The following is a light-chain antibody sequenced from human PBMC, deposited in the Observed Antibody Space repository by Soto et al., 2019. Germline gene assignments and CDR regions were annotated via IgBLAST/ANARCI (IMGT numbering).Light chain of an antibody. CDR1: SSNIGAGYD. CDR3: QSYESSLSGSLV. J-gene: IGLJ2*01. CDR2: GNS. Sequence: QSVLTQPPSVSGAPGQRVTISCTGSSSNIGAGYDVHWYQQLPGTAPKLLIYGNSNRPSGVPDRFSGSKSGTSASLAITGLQAEDEAEDYCQSYESSLSGSLVFGGGTKLTVL. V-gene: IGLV1-40*01.